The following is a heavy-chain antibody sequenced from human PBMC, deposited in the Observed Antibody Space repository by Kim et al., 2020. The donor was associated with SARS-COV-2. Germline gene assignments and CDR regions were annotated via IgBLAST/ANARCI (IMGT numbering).Heavy chain of an antibody. V-gene: IGHV3-7*03. CDR2: K. J-gene: IGHJ4*02. CDR3: ARHINWKYDY. D-gene: IGHD1-7*01. Sequence: KYNVDSVKGRFTISRDNAKKSLYLQINSLRAEDTAVYYCARHINWKYDYWGQGTLVTVSS.